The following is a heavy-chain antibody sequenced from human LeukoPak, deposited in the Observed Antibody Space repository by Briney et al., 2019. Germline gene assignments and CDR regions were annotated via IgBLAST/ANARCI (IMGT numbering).Heavy chain of an antibody. Sequence: GGSLRLSCAASRFTFRSYWMSWVRQAPGKGLEWVANIERDGSEKYYVDSVKGRFIISRDNAKNSLYLEMNSLRAEDTAVYYCARDWRYCSSSSCLAMDVWGQGTTVAVSS. CDR3: ARDWRYCSSSSCLAMDV. CDR1: RFTFRSYW. J-gene: IGHJ6*02. D-gene: IGHD2-2*01. CDR2: IERDGSEK. V-gene: IGHV3-7*01.